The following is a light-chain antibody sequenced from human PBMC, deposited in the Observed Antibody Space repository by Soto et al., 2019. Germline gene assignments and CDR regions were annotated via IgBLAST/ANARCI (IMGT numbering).Light chain of an antibody. V-gene: IGLV2-11*01. J-gene: IGLJ1*01. Sequence: QSVLTQPRSVSGSPGQSVAISCTGTSSDVGGYIFVSWYQQHPGKAPKLMIYDSYKRPSGVPDRFSGSKSGNTAFLTISGLQAEDEADYYCCSYAGNPYVFGTGTKVTVL. CDR1: SSDVGGYIF. CDR3: CSYAGNPYV. CDR2: DSY.